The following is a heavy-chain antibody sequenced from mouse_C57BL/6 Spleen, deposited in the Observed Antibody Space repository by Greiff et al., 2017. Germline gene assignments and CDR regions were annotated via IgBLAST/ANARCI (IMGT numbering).Heavy chain of an antibody. CDR2: ISSGGST. V-gene: IGHV5-6-5*01. Sequence: EVKLVESGGGLVKPGGSLKLSCVASGFTFSSYAMSWVRQTPEKRLEWVASISSGGSTYYPDSVKGRFTSSRDNARNILYLQMSSLRSEDTAMYYCARGYYGYYYAMDYWGQGTSVTVSS. D-gene: IGHD2-2*01. CDR3: ARGYYGYYYAMDY. J-gene: IGHJ4*01. CDR1: GFTFSSYA.